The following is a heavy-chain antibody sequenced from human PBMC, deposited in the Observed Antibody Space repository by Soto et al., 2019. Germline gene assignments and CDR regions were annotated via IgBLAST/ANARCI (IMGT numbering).Heavy chain of an antibody. J-gene: IGHJ3*02. CDR1: GFTFSSYS. V-gene: IGHV3-21*01. CDR3: ATNVVATTRALDI. CDR2: IGSSSTYI. D-gene: IGHD1-1*01. Sequence: EVQLVESGGGLVKPGGSLRLSCAASGFTFSSYSMNWVRQAPGKGLEWVSYIGSSSTYIYYADSVKGRFTIPRDNAKNSLYLQMHSLRAEDTAVYYCATNVVATTRALDIWGQGTMGTVSS.